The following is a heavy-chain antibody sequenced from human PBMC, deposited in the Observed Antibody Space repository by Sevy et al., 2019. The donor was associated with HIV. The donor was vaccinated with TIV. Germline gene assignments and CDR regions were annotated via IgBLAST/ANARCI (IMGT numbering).Heavy chain of an antibody. Sequence: GSVKVSCKVSGYTLTGFSMHWVRQAPGKGLEWMATFDPEDDETIYAQKFQGRVTMTEDTSTDTAYMELSSLRSEDTAVYYCATTKDYYDSSAYPFDYWGQGTLVTVSS. CDR1: GYTLTGFS. J-gene: IGHJ4*02. CDR3: ATTKDYYDSSAYPFDY. V-gene: IGHV1-24*01. D-gene: IGHD3-22*01. CDR2: FDPEDDET.